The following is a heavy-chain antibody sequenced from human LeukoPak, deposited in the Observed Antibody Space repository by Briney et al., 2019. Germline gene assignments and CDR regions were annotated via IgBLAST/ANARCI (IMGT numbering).Heavy chain of an antibody. CDR3: ARDPTGGYSYGLLDY. Sequence: PGRSLRLSCTASGSTFSSYGMHWVRQAPGKGLEWVALISNDGSNRYYADSVKGRFTISRDNSKNTLYLQMNSLRTEDTAVYYCARDPTGGYSYGLLDYWGQGTQVTVSS. J-gene: IGHJ4*02. CDR2: ISNDGSNR. V-gene: IGHV3-30*01. CDR1: GSTFSSYG. D-gene: IGHD5-18*01.